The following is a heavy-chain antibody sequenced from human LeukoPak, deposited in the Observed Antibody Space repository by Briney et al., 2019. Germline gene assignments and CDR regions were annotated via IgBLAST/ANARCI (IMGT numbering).Heavy chain of an antibody. Sequence: GASVKVSCKASGGTFSSYAISWVRQAPGQGLEWMGGIIPIFGTANYAQKFQGRVTITADKSTSTAYMELSSLRSEDTAVYYCARDRLLGRIAVATYHQDDAFDIWGQGTMVTVSS. V-gene: IGHV1-69*06. J-gene: IGHJ3*02. CDR1: GGTFSSYA. CDR2: IIPIFGTA. CDR3: ARDRLLGRIAVATYHQDDAFDI. D-gene: IGHD6-19*01.